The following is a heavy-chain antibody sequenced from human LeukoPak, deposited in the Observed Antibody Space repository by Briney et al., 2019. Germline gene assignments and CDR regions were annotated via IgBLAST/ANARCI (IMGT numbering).Heavy chain of an antibody. CDR3: ARDGKGYCSGGSCYPIPSSYSMDV. CDR1: GNSISSGDNY. D-gene: IGHD2-15*01. Sequence: PSETLSLTCTVSGNSISSGDNYWSWIRQPAGKGLEWIGYIYYSGSTNYNPSLKSRVTISVDTSKNQFSLKLSSVTAADTAVYYCARDGKGYCSGGSCYPIPSSYSMDVWGKGTTVTVSS. J-gene: IGHJ6*04. V-gene: IGHV4-61*10. CDR2: IYYSGST.